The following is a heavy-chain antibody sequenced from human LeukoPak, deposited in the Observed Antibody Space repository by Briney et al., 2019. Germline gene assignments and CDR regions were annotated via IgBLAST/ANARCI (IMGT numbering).Heavy chain of an antibody. Sequence: PSETLSLTCTVSGGYISSSSYFWAWIRQPPGKGLECIGSMSYSGSTYYNPSLKSRVTISVDTSKNQFSLKLASVTAADTAVYYYARHLRSVYDPRAFDYWGQGTLVTVSP. D-gene: IGHD5/OR15-5a*01. J-gene: IGHJ4*02. V-gene: IGHV4-39*01. CDR3: ARHLRSVYDPRAFDY. CDR1: GGYISSSSYF. CDR2: MSYSGST.